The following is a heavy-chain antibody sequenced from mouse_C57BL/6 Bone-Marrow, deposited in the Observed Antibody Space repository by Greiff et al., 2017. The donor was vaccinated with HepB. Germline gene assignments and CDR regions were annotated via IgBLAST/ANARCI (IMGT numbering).Heavy chain of an antibody. J-gene: IGHJ3*01. CDR3: AREGEYDYDVEFAY. CDR1: GYSITSGYY. D-gene: IGHD2-4*01. Sequence: EVKLQESGPGLVKPSQSLSLTCSVTGYSITSGYYWNWIRQFPGNKLEWMGYISYDGSNNYNPSLKNRISITRDTSKNQFCLKLNSVTTEDTATYYCAREGEYDYDVEFAYWGQGTLVTVSA. CDR2: ISYDGSN. V-gene: IGHV3-6*01.